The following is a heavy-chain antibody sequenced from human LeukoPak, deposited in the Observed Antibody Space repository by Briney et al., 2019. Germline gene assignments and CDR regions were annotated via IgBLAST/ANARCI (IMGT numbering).Heavy chain of an antibody. CDR3: ARLAQSGSYFDY. CDR1: GYSFTSYW. D-gene: IGHD1-26*01. CDR2: IYPGDSES. V-gene: IGHV5-51*01. J-gene: IGHJ4*02. Sequence: GESLKISRKGSGYSFTSYWIAWVRQMPGKGLEWMGIIYPGDSESRYSPSFQGQVTISADKSISTAYLQWSSLKASDTAMYYCARLAQSGSYFDYWGQGTLVTVSS.